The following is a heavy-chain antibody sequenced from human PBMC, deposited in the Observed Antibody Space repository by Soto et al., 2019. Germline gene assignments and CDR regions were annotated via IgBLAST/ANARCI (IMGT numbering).Heavy chain of an antibody. V-gene: IGHV1-69*06. D-gene: IGHD6-13*01. J-gene: IGHJ3*02. Sequence: AVKVSCKASGGTFSSYAISWVRQAPGQGLEWMGGIIPIFGTANYAQKFQGRFTITADKSTSTAYMELSSLRSEDTAVYYCARRAGSLRGAFDIWGQGTMLTVSS. CDR2: IIPIFGTA. CDR1: GGTFSSYA. CDR3: ARRAGSLRGAFDI.